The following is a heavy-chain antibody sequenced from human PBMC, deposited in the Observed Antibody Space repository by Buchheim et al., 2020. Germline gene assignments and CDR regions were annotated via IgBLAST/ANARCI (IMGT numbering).Heavy chain of an antibody. Sequence: EVQLVESGGGLVKPGGSLRLTCAASGFTFSSYSMNWVRQAPGKGLEWVSSISRSSSYIYYADSVKGRFTISRDNAKNSLYLQMNSLRAEDTAVYYCASNTIAADWYFDLWGRGTL. CDR3: ASNTIAADWYFDL. J-gene: IGHJ2*01. D-gene: IGHD6-13*01. CDR2: ISRSSSYI. V-gene: IGHV3-21*01. CDR1: GFTFSSYS.